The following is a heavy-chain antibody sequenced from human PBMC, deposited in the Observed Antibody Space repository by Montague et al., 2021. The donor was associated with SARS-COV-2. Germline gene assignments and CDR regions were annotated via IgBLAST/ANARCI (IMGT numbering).Heavy chain of an antibody. J-gene: IGHJ6*02. CDR2: LYTSGST. CDR3: ACAGADYSFAYYHEMDV. D-gene: IGHD5-12*01. V-gene: IGHV4-4*07. CDR1: GASVRTYY. Sequence: SETLSLTCTVSGASVRTYYWSWIRQSAGQKLEWMGRLYTSGSTYYNPSFKSRVPMSLATSKNLFSLNLSSMTAADTAVYYCACAGADYSFAYYHEMDVWGQGIAVTVSS.